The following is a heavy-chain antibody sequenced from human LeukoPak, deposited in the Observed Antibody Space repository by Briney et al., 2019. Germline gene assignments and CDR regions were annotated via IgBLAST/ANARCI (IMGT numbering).Heavy chain of an antibody. D-gene: IGHD1-26*01. CDR2: ISSSSSTI. Sequence: PGGSLRLSCAASGFTSSSYSMHWVRQAPGRGLEWVSYISSSSSTIYYADSVKGRFTISRDNARNSLYLQMNGLRAEDTAVYYCARDAYSGSYYMDVWGKGTTVTVSS. CDR1: GFTSSSYS. J-gene: IGHJ6*03. V-gene: IGHV3-48*01. CDR3: ARDAYSGSYYMDV.